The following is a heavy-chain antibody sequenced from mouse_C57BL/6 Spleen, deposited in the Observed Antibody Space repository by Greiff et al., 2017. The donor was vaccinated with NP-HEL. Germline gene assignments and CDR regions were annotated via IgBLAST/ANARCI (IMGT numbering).Heavy chain of an antibody. V-gene: IGHV1-53*01. D-gene: IGHD3-1*01. CDR2: INPSNGGT. CDR3: ARSESGYAFAY. Sequence: VQLQQSGTELVKPGASVKLSCKASGYTFTSYWMHWVKQRPGQGLEWIGNINPSNGGTNYNEKFKSKATLTVDKSASTAYLQLSSLTSEDSAVYSCARSESGYAFAYWGQGTLVTVSA. CDR1: GYTFTSYW. J-gene: IGHJ3*01.